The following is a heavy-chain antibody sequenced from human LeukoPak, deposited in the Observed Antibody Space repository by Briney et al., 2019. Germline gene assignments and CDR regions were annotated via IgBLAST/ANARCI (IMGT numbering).Heavy chain of an antibody. Sequence: ASVKVSCKASGGTFSSYAISWVRQAPGQGLEWMGGIIPIFGTANYAQKFQGRVTMTRDMSTSTVYMELSSLRSEDTAVYYCARWMATIENYFDYWGQGTLVTVSS. J-gene: IGHJ4*02. CDR3: ARWMATIENYFDY. CDR1: GGTFSSYA. D-gene: IGHD5-24*01. CDR2: IIPIFGTA. V-gene: IGHV1-69*05.